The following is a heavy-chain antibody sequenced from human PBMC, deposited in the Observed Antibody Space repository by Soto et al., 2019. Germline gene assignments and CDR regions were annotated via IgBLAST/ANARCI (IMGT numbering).Heavy chain of an antibody. Sequence: GGSLRLSCAAPTLIFSNAWMNWVRQAPGKGLEWVGRIKSKTDGGTTDYAAPMKGRFTISRDDSKNTLYLQMNSLKTEETAVYYCTTSRFGRGYYYYYGMDVWGQGTTVTVSS. CDR1: TLIFSNAW. V-gene: IGHV3-15*07. CDR2: IKSKTDGGTT. J-gene: IGHJ6*02. D-gene: IGHD3-10*02. CDR3: TTSRFGRGYYYYYGMDV.